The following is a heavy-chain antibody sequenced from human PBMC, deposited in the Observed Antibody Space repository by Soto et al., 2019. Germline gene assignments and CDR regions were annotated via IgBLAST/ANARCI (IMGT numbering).Heavy chain of an antibody. D-gene: IGHD4-17*01. V-gene: IGHV5-10-1*01. CDR2: IDPSDSYT. CDR1: GYSFTSYW. CDR3: ASRFDYGDYYYYGMDV. Sequence: LGESLKISCKGSGYSFTSYWISWVRQMPGKGLEWMGRIDPSDSYTNYSPSFQGHVTISADKSISTAYLQWSSLKASDTAMYYCASRFDYGDYYYYGMDVWGQGTTVTVSS. J-gene: IGHJ6*02.